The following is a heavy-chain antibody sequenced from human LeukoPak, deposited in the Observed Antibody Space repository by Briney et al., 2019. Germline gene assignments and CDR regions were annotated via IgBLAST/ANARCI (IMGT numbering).Heavy chain of an antibody. D-gene: IGHD5-12*01. J-gene: IGHJ4*02. CDR2: MSYDGSHK. V-gene: IGHV3-30*04. Sequence: GGSLRLSCVASGFTFNSYTLHWVRQAPGKGLEWVAVMSYDGSHKYHADSVKGRFTISRDNSKNTLYLQMNSLRAEDTAIYFCARDVGGYAFDYWGQGTLVTVSS. CDR3: ARDVGGYAFDY. CDR1: GFTFNSYT.